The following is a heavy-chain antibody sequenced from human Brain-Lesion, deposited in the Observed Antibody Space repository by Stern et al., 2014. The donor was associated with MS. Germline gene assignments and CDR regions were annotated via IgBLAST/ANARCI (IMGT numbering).Heavy chain of an antibody. J-gene: IGHJ5*02. CDR2: VSYDGSNK. CDR3: AKDRQYLTYFFDH. CDR1: GFTFGICA. V-gene: IGHV3-30*18. D-gene: IGHD2/OR15-2a*01. Sequence: VQLVESGGGVVQPGRPLRLPCVASGFTFGICAMPWVRQAPGKGLEWVAGVSYDGSNKYYEDSVKGRFTISRDNSQNTLYMQMSSLRPEDTAVYYCAKDRQYLTYFFDHWGQGSLVTVSS.